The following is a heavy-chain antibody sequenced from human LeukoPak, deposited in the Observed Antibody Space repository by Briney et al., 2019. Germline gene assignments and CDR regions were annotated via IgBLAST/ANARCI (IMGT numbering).Heavy chain of an antibody. V-gene: IGHV1-69*04. J-gene: IGHJ6*03. CDR2: IIPILGIA. Sequence: GASVKVSCKASGGTFSSYTISWVRQAPGQGVEWRGRIIPILGIANYAQKFQGRVTITADKSTSTAYMELSSLRSEDTAVYYCAKDISSSWSGGGFMDVWGKGTTVTVSS. D-gene: IGHD6-13*01. CDR3: AKDISSSWSGGGFMDV. CDR1: GGTFSSYT.